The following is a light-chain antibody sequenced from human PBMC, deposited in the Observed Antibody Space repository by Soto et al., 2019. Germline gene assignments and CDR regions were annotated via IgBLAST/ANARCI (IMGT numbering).Light chain of an antibody. Sequence: IQMTQSPSSLSASVGDRVTITCRASQSIANYLNWYQQKPGKAPKLLIYAASTLQSGVPSRFSGSGSGTDFTLTISCLQSEDFATYYCQQYYSYPLTFGGGTKVDIK. J-gene: IGKJ4*01. CDR3: QQYYSYPLT. V-gene: IGKV1-39*01. CDR2: AAS. CDR1: QSIANY.